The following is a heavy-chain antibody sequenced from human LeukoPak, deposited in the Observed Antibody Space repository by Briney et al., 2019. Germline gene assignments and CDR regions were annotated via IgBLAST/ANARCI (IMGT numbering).Heavy chain of an antibody. CDR3: AKVPNYDILTGYYTAYFDY. CDR1: GFTFSSYA. Sequence: GGSLRLSCAASGFTFSSYAMSWVRQAPGKGLEWVSAISGSSGSTYYADSVKGRFTISRDNSKNTLYLQMNSLRAEDTAVYYCAKVPNYDILTGYYTAYFDYWGQGTLVTVSS. J-gene: IGHJ4*02. V-gene: IGHV3-23*01. CDR2: ISGSSGST. D-gene: IGHD3-9*01.